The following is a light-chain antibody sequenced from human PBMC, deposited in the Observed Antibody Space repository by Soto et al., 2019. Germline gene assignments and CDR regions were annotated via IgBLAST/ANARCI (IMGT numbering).Light chain of an antibody. CDR3: QEANNFPST. CDR1: QDISSW. V-gene: IGKV1D-12*01. Sequence: DLQMTQSASSVSASVGDRVTITCRASQDISSWLAWYQQKPGKAPKLLIYAASSLQSGVPSRFSGSGSGTDFTLTISSLQPEDFATHYCQEANNFPSTFGQGTKLEIK. CDR2: AAS. J-gene: IGKJ2*01.